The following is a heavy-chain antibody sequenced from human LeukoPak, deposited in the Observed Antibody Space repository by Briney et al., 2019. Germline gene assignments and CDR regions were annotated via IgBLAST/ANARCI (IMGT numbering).Heavy chain of an antibody. CDR3: ARGWKGDIVVVVAADYFDY. D-gene: IGHD2-15*01. J-gene: IGHJ4*02. CDR1: GGSFSGYY. V-gene: IGHV4-34*01. CDR2: INHSGST. Sequence: SETLSLTCAVYGGSFSGYYWSWIRQPPGKGLEWIGEINHSGSTNYNPSLKSRVTISVDTSKNQFSLKLSSVTAADTAVYYCARGWKGDIVVVVAADYFDYWGQGTLVTVSS.